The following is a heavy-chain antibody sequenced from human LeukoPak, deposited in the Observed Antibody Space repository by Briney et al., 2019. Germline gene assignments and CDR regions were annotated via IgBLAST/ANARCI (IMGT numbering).Heavy chain of an antibody. CDR1: GGSISSSRYY. CDR3: ASQPMVRGVIEGGSHC. D-gene: IGHD3-10*01. V-gene: IGHV4-39*07. CDR2: IYYSGST. Sequence: PSETLSLTCTVSGGSISSSRYYWGWIRQPPGKGLEWIGSIYYSGSTYYNPSLKSRVTISVDTSKNQFSLKLSSVTAANTAVYYCASQPMVRGVIEGGSHCWGQGTLVTVSS. J-gene: IGHJ4*02.